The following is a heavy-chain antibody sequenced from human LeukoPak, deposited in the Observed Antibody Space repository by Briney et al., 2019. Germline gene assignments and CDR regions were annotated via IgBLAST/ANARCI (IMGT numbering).Heavy chain of an antibody. D-gene: IGHD4/OR15-4a*01. Sequence: GGSLRLSCTASGFTFHDYSMHWVRQAPGKGLEWVSVINWYSGSMGYADSVKGRFTTSRDNANNLVYLQMNRLRADDTALYYCVRERSATYLLDYWGQGALVTVSS. CDR2: INWYSGSM. CDR3: VRERSATYLLDY. CDR1: GFTFHDYS. J-gene: IGHJ4*02. V-gene: IGHV3-9*01.